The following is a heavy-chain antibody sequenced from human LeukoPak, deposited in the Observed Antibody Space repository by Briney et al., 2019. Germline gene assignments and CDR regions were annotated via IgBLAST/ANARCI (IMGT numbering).Heavy chain of an antibody. V-gene: IGHV3-7*01. D-gene: IGHD3-10*01. J-gene: IGHJ5*02. CDR1: GFTFTTYW. CDR3: ARPLMYYYGSETYFWFDP. Sequence: GGSLRLSCAASGFTFTTYWMGWVRQAPGKGLEWVANIKQDGSEQYYVDSVKGRFTISRDNAKNSLSLQMNSLRAEDTAVYYCARPLMYYYGSETYFWFDPWGQGPWSPSPQ. CDR2: IKQDGSEQ.